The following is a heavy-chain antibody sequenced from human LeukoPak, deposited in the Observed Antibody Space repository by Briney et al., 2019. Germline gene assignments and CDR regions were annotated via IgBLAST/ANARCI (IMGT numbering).Heavy chain of an antibody. CDR1: GFTFSSYS. Sequence: PGGSLRLSCEASGFTFSSYSMIWVRQAPGKGLEWVSSISSSSSYIYYADSVKGRFTISRDNAKNSLYLQMNSLRAEDTAVYYCARDKSLWRELDYWGQGTLVTVSS. V-gene: IGHV3-21*01. CDR3: ARDKSLWRELDY. D-gene: IGHD1-26*01. CDR2: ISSSSSYI. J-gene: IGHJ4*02.